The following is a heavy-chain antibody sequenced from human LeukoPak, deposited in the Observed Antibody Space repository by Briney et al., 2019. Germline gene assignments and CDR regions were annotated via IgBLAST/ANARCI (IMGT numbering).Heavy chain of an antibody. V-gene: IGHV4-31*03. CDR2: TYYSGST. CDR1: GGSISSGGYY. CDR3: ARSYGSGSSYGMDV. Sequence: SETLSLTCTVSGGSISSGGYYWSWIRQHPGKGLEWIGYTYYSGSTYYNPSLKSRVTISVDTSKNQFSLKLSSVTAADTAVYYCARSYGSGSSYGMDVWGKGTTVTVSS. J-gene: IGHJ6*04. D-gene: IGHD3-10*01.